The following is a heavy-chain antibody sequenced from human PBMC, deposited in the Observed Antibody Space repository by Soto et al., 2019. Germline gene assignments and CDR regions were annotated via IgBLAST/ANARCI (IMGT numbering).Heavy chain of an antibody. Sequence: GASVKVSCKVSGYSFTGYFMHWVRQAPGQGLEWMGWINPNSGGTNYAQKFQGRVTMTRDTSISTAYMELSRLRSDDTAVYYCATGFFNSWSWGYYYYYGMDVWGQGTTVTVSS. CDR2: INPNSGGT. CDR1: GYSFTGYF. V-gene: IGHV1-2*02. J-gene: IGHJ6*02. CDR3: ATGFFNSWSWGYYYYYGMDV. D-gene: IGHD6-13*01.